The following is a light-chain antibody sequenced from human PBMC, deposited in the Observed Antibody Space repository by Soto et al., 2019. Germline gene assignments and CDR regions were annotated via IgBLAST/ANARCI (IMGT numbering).Light chain of an antibody. J-gene: IGLJ1*01. Sequence: QLVLTQSPSASASLGASVKLTCTLSSGHSSYAIAWHQQQPEKGPRYLMKLNSDGSHSKGDGIPERFSGSSSGAERYLTISSLQSEDEADYYCQTWGTGIHYVFGTGTKLTVL. CDR2: LNSDGSH. CDR3: QTWGTGIHYV. V-gene: IGLV4-69*01. CDR1: SGHSSYA.